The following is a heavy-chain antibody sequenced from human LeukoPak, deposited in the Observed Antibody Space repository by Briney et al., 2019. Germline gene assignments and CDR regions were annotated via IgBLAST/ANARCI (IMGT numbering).Heavy chain of an antibody. D-gene: IGHD6-13*01. J-gene: IGHJ2*01. CDR1: GGSISSYY. CDR3: ARTEQQLATLDWYFGL. V-gene: IGHV4-59*08. Sequence: SETLSLTCTVSGGSISSYYWSWIRQPPGKGLEWIGYIYYSGSTNYHPSLKSRVTISVDTSKNQFSLKLSSVTAADTAVYYCARTEQQLATLDWYFGLWGRGTLVTVSS. CDR2: IYYSGST.